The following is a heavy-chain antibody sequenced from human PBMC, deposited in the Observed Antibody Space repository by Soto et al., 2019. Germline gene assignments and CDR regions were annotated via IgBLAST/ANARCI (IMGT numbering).Heavy chain of an antibody. D-gene: IGHD1-26*01. J-gene: IGHJ4*01. CDR3: ARDRXXXXXNGTFYFD. V-gene: IGHV1-69*06. CDR2: IIPLFDAT. CDR1: GGTFTTYD. Sequence: QVQLVQSGAEVRKPGSSVKVSCKASGGTFTTYDISWVRQAPGQGLEWMGGIIPLFDATKYAQKFQGRVTITADKSXGTAYMELSXLXXXXXAMYYCARDRXXXXXNGTFYFD.